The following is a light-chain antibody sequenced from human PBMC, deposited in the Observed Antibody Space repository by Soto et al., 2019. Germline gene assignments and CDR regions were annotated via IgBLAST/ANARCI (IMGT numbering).Light chain of an antibody. Sequence: DIKMTQSPSSLSASIVDTITISCGSSQNIERYLNWYQKKEGRAPQLLMFAAANLESGVPSRFRGSGSGTDFTLTISSLQAEDFASYYCQQTHFPLHSFGQGTKVDI. CDR3: QQTHFPLHS. V-gene: IGKV1-39*01. CDR2: AAA. CDR1: QNIERY. J-gene: IGKJ2*01.